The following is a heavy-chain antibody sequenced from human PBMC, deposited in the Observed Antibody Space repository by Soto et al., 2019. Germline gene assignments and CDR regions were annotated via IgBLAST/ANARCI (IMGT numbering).Heavy chain of an antibody. CDR3: AKRGTPYYDFWSCYTPFDY. Sequence: EVQLLESGGGLVQPGGSLRLSCAASGFTFSSYAMSWVRQAPGKGLEWVSAISGSGGSTYYADSVKGRFTISRDNSKNTLYLQMNSLRAEDTAVYYCAKRGTPYYDFWSCYTPFDYWGQGTLVTVSS. D-gene: IGHD3-3*01. V-gene: IGHV3-23*01. CDR1: GFTFSSYA. CDR2: ISGSGGST. J-gene: IGHJ4*02.